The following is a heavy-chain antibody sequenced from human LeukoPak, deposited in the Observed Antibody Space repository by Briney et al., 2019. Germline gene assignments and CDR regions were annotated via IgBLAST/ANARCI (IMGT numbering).Heavy chain of an antibody. CDR3: ARAKRGYSYGYYHYFDY. J-gene: IGHJ4*02. D-gene: IGHD5-18*01. CDR1: GFTFSDSH. Sequence: GGSLRLSCAASGFTFSDSHMTWSRQAPGKGLEWVSYISTSGSTIYYADSLKGRFTISRDNAKNSLYLQMNSLRAEDTAVYYCARAKRGYSYGYYHYFDYWGQGTLVTVSS. CDR2: ISTSGSTI. V-gene: IGHV3-11*01.